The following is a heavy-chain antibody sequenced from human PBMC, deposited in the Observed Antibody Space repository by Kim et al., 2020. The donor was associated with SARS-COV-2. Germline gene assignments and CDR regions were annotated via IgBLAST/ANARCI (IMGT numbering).Heavy chain of an antibody. J-gene: IGHJ4*02. V-gene: IGHV3-11*06. CDR3: AKVGVNGTSGYDLFGLYYFDY. Sequence: FTISRDNAKNSLYLQMNSLRDEDTAVYYCAKVGVNGTSGYDLFGLYYFDYWGQGTLVTVSS. D-gene: IGHD5-12*01.